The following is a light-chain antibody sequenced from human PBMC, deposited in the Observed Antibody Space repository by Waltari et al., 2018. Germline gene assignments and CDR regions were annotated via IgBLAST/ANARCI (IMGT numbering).Light chain of an antibody. V-gene: IGLV2-23*02. CDR3: CSYAGLVV. CDR2: EVS. J-gene: IGLJ2*01. CDR1: SSDVGSYNL. Sequence: QSALTQPASVSGSPGQSITISCTGTSSDVGSYNLVSWYQQHPGKAPKLMIYEVSKRPAGFSNRFSGAKSGNTASLTISGLQAEDEADYYCCSYAGLVVFGGGTKLTVL.